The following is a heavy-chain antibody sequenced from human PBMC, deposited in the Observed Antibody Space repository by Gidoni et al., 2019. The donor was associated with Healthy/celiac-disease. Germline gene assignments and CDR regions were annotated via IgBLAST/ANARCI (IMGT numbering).Heavy chain of an antibody. J-gene: IGHJ5*02. CDR2: INHSGIT. D-gene: IGHD6-13*01. CDR3: ARGQGSPKRGWFDP. Sequence: IRQPPGKGLEWIGEINHSGITNYNPSLKSRVTISVDTSKNQFSLKLSSVTAADTAVYYCARGQGSPKRGWFDPWGQGTLVTVSS. V-gene: IGHV4-34*01.